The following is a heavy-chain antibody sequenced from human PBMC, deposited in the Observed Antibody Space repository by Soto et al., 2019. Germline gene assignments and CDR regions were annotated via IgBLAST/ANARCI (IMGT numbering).Heavy chain of an antibody. CDR3: ATLSSGYYQEYSQH. D-gene: IGHD3-22*01. Sequence: GASVKVSCKVSGYTLTELSMHWVRQAPGKGLEWMGGFDPEDGETIYAQKFQGRVTMTEDTSTDTAYMELSSLRSEDTAVYYCATLSSGYYQEYSQHWGQGTLVTVSS. CDR1: GYTLTELS. J-gene: IGHJ1*01. CDR2: FDPEDGET. V-gene: IGHV1-24*01.